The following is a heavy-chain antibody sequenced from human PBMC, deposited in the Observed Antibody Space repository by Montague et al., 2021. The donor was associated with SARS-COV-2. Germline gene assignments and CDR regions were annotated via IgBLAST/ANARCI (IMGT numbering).Heavy chain of an antibody. J-gene: IGHJ3*02. CDR3: ATEMPAYDVFDI. CDR2: IYNTGRT. Sequence: ETLSLTCTVSGGSVTSGDYYWTWIRQPPGKGLEWIGYIYNTGRTNYNPSLKSRVTISMDTSKNQFSLKVDSVSAADTAVYYCATEMPAYDVFDIWGQGTMVTVSS. CDR1: GGSVTSGDYY. D-gene: IGHD2-2*01. V-gene: IGHV4-61*08.